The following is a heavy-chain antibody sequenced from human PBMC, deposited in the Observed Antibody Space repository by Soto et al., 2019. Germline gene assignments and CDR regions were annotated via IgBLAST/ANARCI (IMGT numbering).Heavy chain of an antibody. CDR3: ARDMPYAAGSLAGCDY. CDR2: IYHSGTT. Sequence: SETLSLNGTVSRDSITGYYWSWIRQPTGKTLEWIGYIYHSGTTTYNPSLKRRVSISVDTSKNQLSLRLTSVIAADTAVYCCARDMPYAAGSLAGCDYWGQGILVTVSS. CDR1: RDSITGYY. J-gene: IGHJ4*02. V-gene: IGHV4-59*01. D-gene: IGHD1-26*01.